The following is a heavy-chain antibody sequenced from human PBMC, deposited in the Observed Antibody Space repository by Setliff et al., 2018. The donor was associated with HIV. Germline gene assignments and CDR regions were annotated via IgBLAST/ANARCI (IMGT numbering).Heavy chain of an antibody. V-gene: IGHV3-7*01. J-gene: IGHJ4*02. Sequence: SAYWMNWVRQAPGKGLEWVANIKPDGSEKYYVDSVKGRFTISRDNAKNSLYLQMNSLRAEDTAVYYCAREGESGESGFLDSIVVVTATPYYFDYWGQGTLVTVSS. CDR1: SAYW. D-gene: IGHD2-21*02. CDR2: IKPDGSEK. CDR3: AREGESGESGFLDSIVVVTATPYYFDY.